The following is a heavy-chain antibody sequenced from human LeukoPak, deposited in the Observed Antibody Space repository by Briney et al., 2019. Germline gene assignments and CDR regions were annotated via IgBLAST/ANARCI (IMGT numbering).Heavy chain of an antibody. V-gene: IGHV3-21*01. Sequence: AGCPRLSCAVSGFTFSSLCMNWVRQPPRRVREWISSICVTSTYIYYAESGKGRFTISRDNAQNSLYLQMNSLRGEDMAVYYCARGCSGGSCYDCWGQGTLVTVSS. J-gene: IGHJ4*02. CDR3: ARGCSGGSCYDC. CDR1: GFTFSSLC. D-gene: IGHD2-15*01. CDR2: ICVTSTYI.